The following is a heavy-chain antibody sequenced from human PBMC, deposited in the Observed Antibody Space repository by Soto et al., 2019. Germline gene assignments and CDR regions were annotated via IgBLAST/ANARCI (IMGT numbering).Heavy chain of an antibody. CDR1: GFTFSSYS. J-gene: IGHJ4*02. D-gene: IGHD3-22*01. CDR3: ARVEALHYYDSSGPIDY. CDR2: ISSSSSYI. V-gene: IGHV3-21*01. Sequence: PVGSLRLSCAASGFTFSSYSMNWVRQAPGKGLEWVSSISSSSSYIYYADSVKGRFTISRDNAKNSLYLQMNSLRAEDTAVYYCARVEALHYYDSSGPIDYWGQGTLVTVSS.